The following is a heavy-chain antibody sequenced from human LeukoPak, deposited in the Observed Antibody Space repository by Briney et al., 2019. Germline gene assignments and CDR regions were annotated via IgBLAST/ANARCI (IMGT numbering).Heavy chain of an antibody. CDR2: INPNSGGT. D-gene: IGHD6-19*01. V-gene: IGHV1-2*02. Sequence: ASVKVSCKASGYTFTGYYMHWVRQAPGQGLEWMGWINPNSGGTNYAQKFQGRVTMTRDTSISTAYMELSRLRSDDTAVYYCARAPAAVAGRPYYYYYYMDVWGKGTTVTVSS. CDR3: ARAPAAVAGRPYYYYYYMDV. J-gene: IGHJ6*03. CDR1: GYTFTGYY.